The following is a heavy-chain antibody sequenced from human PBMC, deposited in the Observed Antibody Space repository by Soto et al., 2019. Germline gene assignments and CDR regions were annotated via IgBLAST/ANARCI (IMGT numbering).Heavy chain of an antibody. CDR3: ARVAYGNGWIFDY. D-gene: IGHD6-19*01. J-gene: IGHJ4*02. CDR1: GFTFSSYW. CDR2: IKQDGSEK. Sequence: PGGSLRLSCAASGFTFSSYWMSWVRQAPGKGLEWVANIKQDGSEKYYVDSVKGRFTLSRDNAKNSLQLQMNSLRAEDTAIYLCARVAYGNGWIFDYWGRGTLVTVSS. V-gene: IGHV3-7*04.